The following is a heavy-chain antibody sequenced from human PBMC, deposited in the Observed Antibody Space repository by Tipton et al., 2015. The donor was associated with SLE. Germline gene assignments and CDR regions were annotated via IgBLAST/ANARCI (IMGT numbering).Heavy chain of an antibody. Sequence: TLSLTCTVSGGSISGDDYYWSWIRQHPDMGLEWIGHKSYRGSTHSNPSLRSRVTISVDTSKNQFSLKLSSVTAADTAVYYCARAQGEMDAFDLWGQGTMVTVSS. CDR3: ARAQGEMDAFDL. V-gene: IGHV4-31*03. D-gene: IGHD3-10*01. CDR1: GGSISGDDYY. J-gene: IGHJ3*01. CDR2: KSYRGST.